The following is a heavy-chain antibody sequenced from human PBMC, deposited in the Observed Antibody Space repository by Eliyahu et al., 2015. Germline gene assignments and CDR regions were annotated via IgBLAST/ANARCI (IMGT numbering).Heavy chain of an antibody. CDR1: XLXFXXYX. J-gene: IGHJ2*01. CDR3: AKSPRPTVTTLWIQNWYFDL. CDR2: ISGSGEST. V-gene: IGHV3-23*01. Sequence: DVQLLESGGGLVQPGGSLRLSCAASXLXFXXYXVRWVRQAPGKGVGWVGGISGSGESTYYADSVKGRFTISRDNSRNTVYLQMNSLRAEDTALYYCAKSPRPTVTTLWIQNWYFDLWGRGTLVSVSS. D-gene: IGHD4-17*01.